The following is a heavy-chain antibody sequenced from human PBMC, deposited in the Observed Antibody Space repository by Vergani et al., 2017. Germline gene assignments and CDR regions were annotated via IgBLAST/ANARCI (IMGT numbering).Heavy chain of an antibody. Sequence: QVQLVESGGGVVQRGGSLRLSCATSGFTLSNYDMQWIRPGPGKGLEFVAFIQFDGINQYYEDSVKGRFTLSRDFSKNTLYLQMNSLRTDDTATYYCAKHFRGWGIDYWGQGTQVIVSS. D-gene: IGHD3-16*01. CDR1: GFTLSNYD. CDR3: AKHFRGWGIDY. J-gene: IGHJ4*02. CDR2: IQFDGINQ. V-gene: IGHV3-30*02.